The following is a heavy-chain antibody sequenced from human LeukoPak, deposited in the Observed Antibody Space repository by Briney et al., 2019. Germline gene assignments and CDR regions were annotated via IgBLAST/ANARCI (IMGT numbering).Heavy chain of an antibody. J-gene: IGHJ4*02. V-gene: IGHV3-53*05. Sequence: PGGSLRLSCAASGSTASDDYMSWVRQAPGKGLEWVSIMYRGGGTGYADSVKGRFTVSRDNSKNTFYLQMNSVRVEDTAVYYCAREHHRSGDCWGQGALVTVSS. CDR1: GSTASDDY. CDR3: AREHHRSGDC. D-gene: IGHD2-21*01. CDR2: MYRGGGT.